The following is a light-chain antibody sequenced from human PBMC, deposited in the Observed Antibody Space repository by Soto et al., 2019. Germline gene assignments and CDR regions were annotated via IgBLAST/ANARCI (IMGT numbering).Light chain of an antibody. V-gene: IGLV2-8*01. CDR1: SSDVGGYNY. J-gene: IGLJ2*01. CDR2: DVT. CDR3: ISYGGSNRLA. Sequence: QSALTQPPSASGSPGQSVAISCSGTSSDVGGYNYVSWYQQHPGKAPKLMIYDVTKRPSGVPDRFSGSKSGSTASLTVSGRHSEDGADYYCISYGGSNRLAFGGGTKLTVL.